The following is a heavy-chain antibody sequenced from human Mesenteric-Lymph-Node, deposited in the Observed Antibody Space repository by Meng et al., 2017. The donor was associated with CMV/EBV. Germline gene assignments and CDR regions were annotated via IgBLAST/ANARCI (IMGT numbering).Heavy chain of an antibody. Sequence: SETLSLTCAVYGGSFSGYFWSWIRQPPGEGLEWIGEINHSGSTTYNPSLKSRVTISVDTSKSQFSLKLTSVTAADTAVYYCAIYHANFQFDPWGQGTLVTVSS. J-gene: IGHJ5*02. CDR1: GGSFSGYF. CDR2: INHSGST. CDR3: AIYHANFQFDP. V-gene: IGHV4-34*01. D-gene: IGHD2-2*02.